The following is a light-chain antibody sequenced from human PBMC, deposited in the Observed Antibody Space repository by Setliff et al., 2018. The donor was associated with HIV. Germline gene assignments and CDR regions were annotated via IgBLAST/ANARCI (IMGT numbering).Light chain of an antibody. CDR3: SSYTFSSTWV. Sequence: QSVLTQPASMSGSPGQSITISCTGTSSDVGGNSYVSWYQQHPGKAPKLIIYEVNYRPSGVSTRFSGSKSDNTASLTISGLQAEDEADYYCSSYTFSSTWVFGGGTKGTVL. CDR1: SSDVGGNSY. CDR2: EVN. V-gene: IGLV2-14*01. J-gene: IGLJ3*02.